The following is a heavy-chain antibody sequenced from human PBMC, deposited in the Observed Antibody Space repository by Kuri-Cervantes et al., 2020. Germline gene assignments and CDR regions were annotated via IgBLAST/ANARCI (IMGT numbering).Heavy chain of an antibody. CDR2: ISYDGSNK. J-gene: IGHJ6*02. Sequence: GESLKISCAASGISFNSYWMHWVRQAPGKGLEWVAVISYDGSNKYYADSVKGRFTISRDNSKNTLYLQMNSLRAEDTAVYYCAKGIVDYDFWSGYLGYYYYYGMDVWGQGTTVTVSS. CDR1: GISFNSYW. V-gene: IGHV3-30*18. D-gene: IGHD3-3*01. CDR3: AKGIVDYDFWSGYLGYYYYYGMDV.